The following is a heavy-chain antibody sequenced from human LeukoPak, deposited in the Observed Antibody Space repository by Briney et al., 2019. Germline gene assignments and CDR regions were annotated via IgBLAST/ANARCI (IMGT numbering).Heavy chain of an antibody. CDR3: ARDRCSSTSCYDLDYCYGMDV. D-gene: IGHD2-2*01. V-gene: IGHV1-18*01. Sequence: ASVKVSCKASGYTFTSYGISWVRQAPGQGLEWMGWISAYNGNTNYAQKLQGRVTMTTDTSTSTAYMELRSLRSDDTAVYYCARDRCSSTSCYDLDYCYGMDVWGQGTTVTVSS. CDR1: GYTFTSYG. J-gene: IGHJ6*02. CDR2: ISAYNGNT.